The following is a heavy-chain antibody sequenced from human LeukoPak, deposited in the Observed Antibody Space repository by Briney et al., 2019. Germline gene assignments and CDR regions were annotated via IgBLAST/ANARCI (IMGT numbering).Heavy chain of an antibody. CDR1: GYSISSGYY. CDR2: IYHSGST. J-gene: IGHJ3*02. Sequence: SETLSLTCTVSGYSISSGYYWGWIRQPPGKGLEWIGSIYHSGSTYYNPSLKSRVTISVDTSKNQFSLKLSSVTAADTAVYYCARAGLDDAFDIWGQGTMVTVSS. D-gene: IGHD3/OR15-3a*01. CDR3: ARAGLDDAFDI. V-gene: IGHV4-38-2*02.